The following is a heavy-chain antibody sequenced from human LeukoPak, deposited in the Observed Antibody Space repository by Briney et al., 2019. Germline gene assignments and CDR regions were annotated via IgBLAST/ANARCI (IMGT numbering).Heavy chain of an antibody. Sequence: SETLSLTCAVSAYSISNGYYWAWIRQPPGKGLEWIGSIFHSGSTYYNPSLKSRITILVDSSKNQFSLRLSSVTAADTAVYYCTRHAQVADAFDIWGQGTMVTVSS. V-gene: IGHV4-38-2*01. CDR3: TRHAQVADAFDI. CDR2: IFHSGST. J-gene: IGHJ3*02. CDR1: AYSISNGYY.